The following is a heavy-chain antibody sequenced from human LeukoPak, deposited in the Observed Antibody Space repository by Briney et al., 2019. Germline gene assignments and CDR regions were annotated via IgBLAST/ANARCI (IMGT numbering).Heavy chain of an antibody. CDR2: IKQDGSEK. CDR3: ARDGFGVLSLSHAFDI. CDR1: GFTFSSYW. D-gene: IGHD3-10*01. Sequence: GGSLRLSCAVSGFTFSSYWMTWVRQAPGKGLEWVANIKQDGSEKYYVDSMKGRFTISRDNAKNSLYLQMNSLRAEDTAVYYCARDGFGVLSLSHAFDIWGQGTMVTVSS. V-gene: IGHV3-7*01. J-gene: IGHJ3*02.